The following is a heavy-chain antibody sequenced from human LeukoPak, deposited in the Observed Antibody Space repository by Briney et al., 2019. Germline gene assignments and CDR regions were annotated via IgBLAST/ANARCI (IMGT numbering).Heavy chain of an antibody. D-gene: IGHD6-13*01. J-gene: IGHJ4*02. V-gene: IGHV3-33*01. CDR3: ARYSSSSWYTFDY. CDR2: IWYDGSNK. CDR1: GFTFSSYG. Sequence: GGSLRLSCAASGFTFSSYGMHWVRQAPGKGLEWVAVIWYDGSNKYYADSVKGRFTISRDNPKNTLYLQMNSLRAEDTAVYYRARYSSSSWYTFDYWGQGTLVTVSS.